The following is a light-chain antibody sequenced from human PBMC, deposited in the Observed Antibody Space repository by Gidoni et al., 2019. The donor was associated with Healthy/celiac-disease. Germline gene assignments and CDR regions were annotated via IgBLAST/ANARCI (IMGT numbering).Light chain of an antibody. V-gene: IGLV3-10*01. CDR3: YSTDSSGNHRV. J-gene: IGLJ2*01. Sequence: SYELTQPLSVSVSPGQTARITCSGDALPKKYAYWYQQKSGQAPVLVIYEDSKRPSGIPERFSGSSSETMATLTISGAQVEDEADYYCYSTDSSGNHRVFGGGTKLTVL. CDR2: EDS. CDR1: ALPKKY.